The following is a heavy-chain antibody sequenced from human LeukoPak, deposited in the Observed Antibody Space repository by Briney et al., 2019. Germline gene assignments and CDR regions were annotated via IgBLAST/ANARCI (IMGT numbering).Heavy chain of an antibody. CDR3: AKGYSSSWYQDYFDY. D-gene: IGHD6-13*01. CDR1: GFTFSSYG. Sequence: PGGSLRLSCAASGFTFSSYGMHWVRQAPGKGLEWVAVIWYGGSNKYYADSVKGRFTISRDNSKNTLYLQMNSLRAEDTALYYCAKGYSSSWYQDYFDYWGQGTLVTVSS. V-gene: IGHV3-30*02. CDR2: IWYGGSNK. J-gene: IGHJ4*02.